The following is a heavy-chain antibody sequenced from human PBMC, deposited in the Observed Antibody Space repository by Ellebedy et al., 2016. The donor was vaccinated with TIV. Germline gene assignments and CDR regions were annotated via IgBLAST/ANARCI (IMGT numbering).Heavy chain of an antibody. CDR2: INHSGST. CDR3: ARVPKTPSYDFWSGYSKPYYYYYMDV. J-gene: IGHJ6*03. V-gene: IGHV4-34*01. CDR1: GGSFSGYY. Sequence: SETLSLTXAVYGGSFSGYYWSWIRQPPGKGLEWIGEINHSGSTNYNPSLKSRVTISVDTSKNQFSLKLSSVTAADTAVYYCARVPKTPSYDFWSGYSKPYYYYYMDVWGKGTTVTVSS. D-gene: IGHD3-3*01.